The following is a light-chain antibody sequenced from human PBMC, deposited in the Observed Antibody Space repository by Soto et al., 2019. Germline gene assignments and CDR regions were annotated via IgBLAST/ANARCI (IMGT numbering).Light chain of an antibody. J-gene: IGKJ4*01. Sequence: EIVLTQSPVTLSLSPGERATLSCRASQSVSSYLAWYQHKPGQTPRLLIYDTSTRATGVPTRFSGSRSGAEFTLTINSLQSEDFAVYYCQPYNNWPLTFGGGTKV. CDR2: DTS. CDR1: QSVSSY. CDR3: QPYNNWPLT. V-gene: IGKV3-15*01.